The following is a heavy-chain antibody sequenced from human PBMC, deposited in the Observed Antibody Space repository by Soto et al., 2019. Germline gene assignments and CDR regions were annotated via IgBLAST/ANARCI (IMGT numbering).Heavy chain of an antibody. CDR3: ARGLTXELLWFGELLRYNWFDP. D-gene: IGHD3-10*01. Sequence: PSETLSLTCAVYGGSFSCYYWSWIRQPPGKGLEWIGEINHSGSTNYNPSLKSRVTISVDTSKNQFSLKLSSVTAADTAVYYCARGLTXELLWFGELLRYNWFDPWGPGTLVTVSS. CDR2: INHSGST. V-gene: IGHV4-34*01. J-gene: IGHJ5*02. CDR1: GGSFSCYY.